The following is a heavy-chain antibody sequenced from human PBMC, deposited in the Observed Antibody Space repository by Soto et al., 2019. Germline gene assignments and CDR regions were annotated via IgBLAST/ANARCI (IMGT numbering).Heavy chain of an antibody. V-gene: IGHV1-2*04. CDR1: GYTFTGYY. D-gene: IGHD3-10*01. CDR3: AREKGITMANYGMDV. Sequence: ASVKVSCKASGYTFTGYYMHWVRQAPGQGLEWMGWINPNSGGTNYAQKFQGWVTMTRDPSISTAYMELSRLRSDDTAVYYCAREKGITMANYGMDVWGQGTTVTVSS. J-gene: IGHJ6*02. CDR2: INPNSGGT.